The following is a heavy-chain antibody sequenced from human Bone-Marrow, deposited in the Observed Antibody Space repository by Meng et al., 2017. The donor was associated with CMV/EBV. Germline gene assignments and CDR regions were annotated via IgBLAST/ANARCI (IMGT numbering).Heavy chain of an antibody. J-gene: IGHJ2*01. Sequence: SETLSLTCTVSGGSISSSSYYWGWIRQPPGKGLEWIGSIYYSGSTYYNPSLKSRVTISVDTSKNQFSLKLSSVTAADTAVYYCARGPTIVVVPAAPRWGYFDLWARGTLATVSS. CDR2: IYYSGST. CDR3: ARGPTIVVVPAAPRWGYFDL. D-gene: IGHD2-2*01. CDR1: GGSISSSSYY. V-gene: IGHV4-39*07.